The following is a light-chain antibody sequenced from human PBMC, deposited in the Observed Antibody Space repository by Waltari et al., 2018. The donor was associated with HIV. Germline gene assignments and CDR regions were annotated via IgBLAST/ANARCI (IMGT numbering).Light chain of an antibody. J-gene: IGLJ2*01. Sequence: QSVLTQPPSVSGAPGPRVTISCTGNSSNIGAGYDVHWYQQLPGTAPKHLIYGSSNRPSGVPDRFSGSKSGTSASLAITGLQAEDEADYYCQSYDSSLSDVVFGGGTKLTVL. CDR3: QSYDSSLSDVV. V-gene: IGLV1-40*01. CDR1: SSNIGAGYD. CDR2: GSS.